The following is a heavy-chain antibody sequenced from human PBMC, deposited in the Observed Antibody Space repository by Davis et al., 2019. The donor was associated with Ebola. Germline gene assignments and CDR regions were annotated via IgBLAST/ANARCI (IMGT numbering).Heavy chain of an antibody. D-gene: IGHD6-19*01. CDR1: GFSLSTSGMC. Sequence: SGPTLVKPTQTLTLTCTFSGFSLSTSGMCVSWIRQPPGKALEWLARIDWDDDKYYSTSLKTRLTISKDTSKNQVVLTMTNMDPVDTATYYCAHRDSSGWYDWFDPWGQGTLVTVSS. CDR3: AHRDSSGWYDWFDP. CDR2: IDWDDDK. V-gene: IGHV2-70*12. J-gene: IGHJ5*02.